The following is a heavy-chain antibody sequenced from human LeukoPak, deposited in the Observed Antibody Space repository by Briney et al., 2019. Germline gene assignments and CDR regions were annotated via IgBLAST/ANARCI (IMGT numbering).Heavy chain of an antibody. CDR2: IKSDGST. Sequence: GGSLRLSRAASGFTFSTYWMHWVRQAPGKGLVWVSRIKSDGSTNYADSVKGRFTISRDNAKNTVSLQMNSLRAEDTGVYYCARAPSEIGGYYPEYFRHWGQGTLVTVSS. J-gene: IGHJ1*01. D-gene: IGHD3-22*01. V-gene: IGHV3-74*01. CDR1: GFTFSTYW. CDR3: ARAPSEIGGYYPEYFRH.